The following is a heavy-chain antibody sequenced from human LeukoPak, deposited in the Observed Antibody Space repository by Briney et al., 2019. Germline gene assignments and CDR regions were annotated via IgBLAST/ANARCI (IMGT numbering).Heavy chain of an antibody. V-gene: IGHV1-69*13. CDR1: GGTFSSYA. Sequence: SVKVSCKASGGTFSSYAISWVRQAPGQGLEWMGGIIPIFGTANYAQKFQGRVTITADESTSTAYMELSSPRSEDTAVYYCARSEGYCSSTSCHPFFDYWGQGTLVTVSS. CDR3: ARSEGYCSSTSCHPFFDY. CDR2: IIPIFGTA. D-gene: IGHD2-2*01. J-gene: IGHJ4*02.